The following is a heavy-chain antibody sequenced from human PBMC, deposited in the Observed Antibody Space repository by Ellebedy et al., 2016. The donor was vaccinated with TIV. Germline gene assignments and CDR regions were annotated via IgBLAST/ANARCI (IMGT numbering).Heavy chain of an antibody. CDR3: ARGGRYTYGPFDY. D-gene: IGHD5-18*01. J-gene: IGHJ4*02. CDR2: INSDGSAT. Sequence: GGSLRLSCAASGFTFSSYWMHWVRQAPGKGLVWVSRINSDGSATTYADSVKGRFTISRDNAKNTLYLQMNSLRAEDTAVFYCARGGRYTYGPFDYWGQGTLVTVSS. V-gene: IGHV3-74*01. CDR1: GFTFSSYW.